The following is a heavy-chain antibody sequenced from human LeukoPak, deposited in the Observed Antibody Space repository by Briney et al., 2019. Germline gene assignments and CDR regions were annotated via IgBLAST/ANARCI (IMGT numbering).Heavy chain of an antibody. CDR2: INQDGSQK. J-gene: IGHJ5*02. CDR1: GFSTSRSW. CDR3: TRDQS. V-gene: IGHV3-7*01. Sequence: GGSLRLSCAGSGFSTSRSWMSWVRQTPGKGLEWVANINQDGSQKYYVDSVKGRFTITRDNAKNSLFLQMNSLRAEDTAMYYCTRDQSWGQGILVTVSS.